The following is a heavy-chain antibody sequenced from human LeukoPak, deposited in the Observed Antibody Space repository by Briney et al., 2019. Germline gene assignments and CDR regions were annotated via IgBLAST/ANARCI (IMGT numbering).Heavy chain of an antibody. CDR2: IKSDGGST. Sequence: PGGSLRLSCAASGFTFSSYWMHWVRQAPGKGLVWVSRIKSDGGSTSYADSVKGRFTISRDNAKNTLYLQMNSLRAEDTAVYYCARAYGMRLWGQGTLSPSPQ. V-gene: IGHV3-74*01. J-gene: IGHJ4*02. CDR1: GFTFSSYW. D-gene: IGHD2-8*01. CDR3: ARAYGMRL.